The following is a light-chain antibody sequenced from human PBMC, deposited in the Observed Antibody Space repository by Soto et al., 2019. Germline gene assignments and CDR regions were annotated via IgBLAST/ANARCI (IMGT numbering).Light chain of an antibody. V-gene: IGKV1-5*03. Sequence: DIQMTQSPSTLSASVGDRVTITCRASQSISSWLAWYQQKPGKAPKLLIYKASSLESGVPSRFSGSGSGTEFTLTISRLQPDDFATYYCQQYNSYSTWTFGQGTQVQIK. CDR3: QQYNSYSTWT. CDR2: KAS. CDR1: QSISSW. J-gene: IGKJ1*01.